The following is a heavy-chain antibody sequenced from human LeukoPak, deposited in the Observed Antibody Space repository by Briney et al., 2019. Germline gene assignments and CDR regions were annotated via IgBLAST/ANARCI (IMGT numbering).Heavy chain of an antibody. CDR1: GGSIGRGSYY. CDR3: ARVAAKTVGY. J-gene: IGHJ4*02. Sequence: SETLSLTCSVSGGSIGRGSYYWGWIRQSPGKGLEWIGSIYYSGSTNYNPSLKSRVTISVDTSKNQFSLKLSSVTAADTAVYYCARVAAKTVGYWGQGTLVTVSS. D-gene: IGHD2-15*01. V-gene: IGHV4-39*07. CDR2: IYYSGST.